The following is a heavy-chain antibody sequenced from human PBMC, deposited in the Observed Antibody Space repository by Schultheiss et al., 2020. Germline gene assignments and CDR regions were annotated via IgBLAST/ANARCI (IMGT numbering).Heavy chain of an antibody. J-gene: IGHJ4*02. CDR2: ISGSGGS. CDR1: GFTFSDYY. D-gene: IGHD2-8*02. V-gene: IGHV3-23*01. CDR3: AKGTEDY. Sequence: GESLKISCAASGFTFSDYYMSWIRQAPGKGLEWVSPISGSGGSADSVKGRFTISRDNSKNTLYLQMNILRAEDTAVYYCAKGTEDYWGQGTLVTVSS.